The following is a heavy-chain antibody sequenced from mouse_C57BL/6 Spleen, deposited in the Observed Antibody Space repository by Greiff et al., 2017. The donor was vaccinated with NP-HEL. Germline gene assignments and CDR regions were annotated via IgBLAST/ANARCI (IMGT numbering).Heavy chain of an antibody. J-gene: IGHJ2*01. CDR1: GFTFNTYA. CDR3: VREGYYGSSYVFDY. D-gene: IGHD1-1*01. Sequence: EAGGGLVQPKGSLKLSCAASGFTFNTYAMHWVRQAPGKGLEWVARIRSKSSNYATYYADSVKDRFTISRDDSQSMLYLQMNNLKTEDTAMYYCVREGYYGSSYVFDYWGQGTTLTVSS. CDR2: IRSKSSNYAT. V-gene: IGHV10-3*01.